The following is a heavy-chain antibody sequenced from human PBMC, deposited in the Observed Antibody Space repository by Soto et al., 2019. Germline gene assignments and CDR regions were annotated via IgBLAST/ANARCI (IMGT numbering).Heavy chain of an antibody. CDR3: ARTRAAAGTSAIDY. CDR1: GFSLSNARMG. D-gene: IGHD6-13*01. V-gene: IGHV2-26*01. J-gene: IGHJ4*02. CDR2: IFSNDEK. Sequence: SGPTLVTPTETLTLTCTVSGFSLSNARMGVSWIRQPPGKALEWLAHIFSNDEKSYSTSLKSRLTISKDTSKSQVVLTMTNMDPVDTATYYCARTRAAAGTSAIDYWGQGTLVTVSS.